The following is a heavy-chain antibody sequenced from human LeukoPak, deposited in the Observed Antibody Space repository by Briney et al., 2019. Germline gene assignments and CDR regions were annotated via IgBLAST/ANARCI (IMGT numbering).Heavy chain of an antibody. CDR2: IYYSGST. CDR1: GFTFSSYS. J-gene: IGHJ5*02. CDR3: ARGINGGFDP. Sequence: GSLRLSCAASGFTFSSYSMNWVRQAPGKGLEWIGYIYYSGSTNYNPSLKSRVTISVDTSKNQFSLKLSPVTAADTAVYYCARGINGGFDPWGQGTLVTVSS. D-gene: IGHD1-14*01. V-gene: IGHV4-59*08.